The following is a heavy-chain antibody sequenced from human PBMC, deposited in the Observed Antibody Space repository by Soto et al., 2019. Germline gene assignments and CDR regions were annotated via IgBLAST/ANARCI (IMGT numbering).Heavy chain of an antibody. J-gene: IGHJ5*02. CDR1: GFTFSNAW. CDR3: TTGCRGGGSCYGSWFDP. Sequence: GGSLRLSCAASGFTFSNAWMNWVRQAPGKGLEWVGRIKSKTDGGTTDYAAPVKGRFTISRDDSKNTLYLQMNSLKTEDTAVYYCTTGCRGGGSCYGSWFDPWGQGTLVTVSS. CDR2: IKSKTDGGTT. D-gene: IGHD2-15*01. V-gene: IGHV3-15*07.